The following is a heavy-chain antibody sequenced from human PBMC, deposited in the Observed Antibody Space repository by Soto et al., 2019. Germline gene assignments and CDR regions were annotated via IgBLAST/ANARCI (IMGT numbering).Heavy chain of an antibody. J-gene: IGHJ4*02. CDR1: GFAFRSYN. D-gene: IGHD2-15*01. CDR3: ASATVVAATFDF. CDR2: ISSGSSNI. Sequence: EVQLVESGGGLVKPGGSLTRSCAASGFAFRSYNMNWVRQAPGKGLEWVASISSGSSNIYYADSVKGRFTISRDNAKNSLFLQMDSLRAEDSAVYYCASATVVAATFDFWGQGNLVTVSS. V-gene: IGHV3-21*01.